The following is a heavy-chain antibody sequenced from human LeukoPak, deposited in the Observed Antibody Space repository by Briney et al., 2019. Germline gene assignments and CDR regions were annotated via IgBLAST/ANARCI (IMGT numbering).Heavy chain of an antibody. CDR1: GGTFSSYA. Sequence: GASVKVSCKASGGTFSSYAIGWVRQAPGQGLEWMGGIIPIFGTANYAQKFQGRVTITADKSTSTAYMELSSLRSEDTAVYYCARVAISRSELPTQYYYYYGMDVWGKGTTVTVSS. CDR3: ARVAISRSELPTQYYYYYGMDV. D-gene: IGHD3-10*01. J-gene: IGHJ6*04. V-gene: IGHV1-69*06. CDR2: IIPIFGTA.